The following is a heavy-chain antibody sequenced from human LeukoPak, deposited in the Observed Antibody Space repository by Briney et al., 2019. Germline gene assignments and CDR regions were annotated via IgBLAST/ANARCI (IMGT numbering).Heavy chain of an antibody. D-gene: IGHD3-3*01. CDR3: AHRGYDFWSGYYDDDAFDI. Sequence: ESGPTLGNPTQTLTLTCTFSWFSRSTSGVGVGWMRQPPGKALGWLTVIVWDDDRRYIPSLKSRLNITNDTSKNQVVLAMTNMDPVDTATYYCAHRGYDFWSGYYDDDAFDIWGQGKMVTVSS. J-gene: IGHJ3*02. CDR1: WFSRSTSGVG. V-gene: IGHV2-5*02. CDR2: IVWDDDR.